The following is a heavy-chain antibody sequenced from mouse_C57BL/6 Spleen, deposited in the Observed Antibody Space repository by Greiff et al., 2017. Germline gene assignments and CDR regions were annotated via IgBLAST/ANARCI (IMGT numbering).Heavy chain of an antibody. CDR1: GYTFTSYW. Sequence: EVQLQQSGTVLARPGASVKMSCKTSGYTFTSYWMHWVKQRPGQGLEWIGAIYPGNSDTSYNQKFKGKAKLTAVTSASTAYMALSSLTNEDSAVYSGSLPPVYYDYDWYFDVWGTGTTVTVSS. CDR2: IYPGNSDT. V-gene: IGHV1-5*01. J-gene: IGHJ1*03. CDR3: SLPPVYYDYDWYFDV. D-gene: IGHD2-4*01.